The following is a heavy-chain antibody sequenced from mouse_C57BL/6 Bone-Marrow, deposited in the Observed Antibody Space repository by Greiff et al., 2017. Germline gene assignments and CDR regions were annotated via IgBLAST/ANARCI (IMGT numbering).Heavy chain of an antibody. V-gene: IGHV1-18*01. CDR1: GYSFTDYN. CDR3: ARIRITTVVATDYAMDY. J-gene: IGHJ4*01. Sequence: VHVKQSGPELVKPGASVTIPCKASGYSFTDYNMDWVKQSHGKSLEWIGDINPNNGGPIYNQKFKGKATLTVDTSSSTAYMALRSLTSEDTAVYYCARIRITTVVATDYAMDYWGQGTSVTVSS. CDR2: INPNNGGP. D-gene: IGHD1-1*01.